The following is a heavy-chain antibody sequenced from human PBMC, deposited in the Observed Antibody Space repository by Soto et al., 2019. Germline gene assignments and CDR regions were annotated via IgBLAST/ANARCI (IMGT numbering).Heavy chain of an antibody. J-gene: IGHJ5*02. V-gene: IGHV4-59*08. CDR3: VRLAGHSGYDPSWFDP. D-gene: IGHD5-12*01. CDR1: YGSIGKHC. Sequence: SQTLCHTNTVAYGSIGKHCCSWILQPPRKGLEWIGFIYDSGDTKYNPTLESRVTTSLNTSKNQFSLKLSSVTAADTAVYYCVRLAGHSGYDPSWFDPWGQGTPVTVSS. CDR2: IYDSGDT.